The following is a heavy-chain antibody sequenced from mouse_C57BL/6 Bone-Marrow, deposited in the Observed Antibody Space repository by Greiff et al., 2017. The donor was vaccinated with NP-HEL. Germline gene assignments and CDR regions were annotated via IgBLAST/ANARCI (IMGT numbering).Heavy chain of an antibody. Sequence: VQLQQSGAELVKPGASVKLSCKASGYTFTSYWMHWVKQRPGQGLEWIGMIHPNSGSTNYNEKFKSKATLTVDKSSSTAYMQLSSLTSEDSAVYYCARSYGNPYYAMDYWGQGTSVTVSS. V-gene: IGHV1-64*01. CDR3: ARSYGNPYYAMDY. J-gene: IGHJ4*01. D-gene: IGHD2-1*01. CDR1: GYTFTSYW. CDR2: IHPNSGST.